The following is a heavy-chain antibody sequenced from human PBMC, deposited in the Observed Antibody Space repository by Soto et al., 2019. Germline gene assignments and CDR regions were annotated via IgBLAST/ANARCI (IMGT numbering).Heavy chain of an antibody. D-gene: IGHD3-22*01. Sequence: SETLSLTCAVSGGSIISNKWWSWVRQPPGKGLEWIGEIYHTGSTNYNPSLKSRVTISVDKSKNQFSLRLTSVAAADTAVYYCARSSCYSYDSSEGNFDDWGQGTLVTVSS. CDR2: IYHTGST. CDR3: ARSSCYSYDSSEGNFDD. J-gene: IGHJ4*02. CDR1: GGSIISNKW. V-gene: IGHV4-4*02.